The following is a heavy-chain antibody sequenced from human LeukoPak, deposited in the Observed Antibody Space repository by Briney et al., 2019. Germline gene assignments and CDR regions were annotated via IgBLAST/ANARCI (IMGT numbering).Heavy chain of an antibody. J-gene: IGHJ6*02. CDR2: ISSNGGST. CDR3: ARGQSARDYGDYLFYYYYGMDV. CDR1: GFTFSSYA. Sequence: GGSLRLSCAASGFTFSSYAMHWVRQAPGKGLEYVSAISSNGGSTYYANSVKGRFTISRDNSKNTLYLQMGSLRAEDMAVYYCARGQSARDYGDYLFYYYYGMDVWGQGTTVTVSS. D-gene: IGHD4-17*01. V-gene: IGHV3-64*01.